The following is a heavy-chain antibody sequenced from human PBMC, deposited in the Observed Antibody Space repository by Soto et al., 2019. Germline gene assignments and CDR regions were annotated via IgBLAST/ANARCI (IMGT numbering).Heavy chain of an antibody. J-gene: IGHJ4*02. CDR3: ARDGYFDH. Sequence: QVQLVQSGAEAKKPGDSVRVSCKASGYTFTNYGIGWVRQAPGQGLEWMGWISANNGNTKYAQKLQGRVTMTTDASTSTAYMELRSLRSDDAAVYYCARDGYFDHWGQGTLVTVSS. V-gene: IGHV1-18*01. CDR1: GYTFTNYG. CDR2: ISANNGNT.